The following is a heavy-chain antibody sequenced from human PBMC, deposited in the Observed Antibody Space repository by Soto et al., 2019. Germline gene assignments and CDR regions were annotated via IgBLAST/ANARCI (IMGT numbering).Heavy chain of an antibody. V-gene: IGHV1-18*01. CDR3: ARMKFGVAGAEVAFNWFDP. CDR1: GYTFTSYG. J-gene: IGHJ5*02. Sequence: QVQLVQSGAEVKKPGASVKVSCKASGYTFTSYGISWVRQAPGQGLEWMGWISAYNGNTNYAQKLQGRVTMTTDTSTSTAYMELRSLRSDDTAVYYCARMKFGVAGAEVAFNWFDPWGQGTLVTVSS. D-gene: IGHD3-3*01. CDR2: ISAYNGNT.